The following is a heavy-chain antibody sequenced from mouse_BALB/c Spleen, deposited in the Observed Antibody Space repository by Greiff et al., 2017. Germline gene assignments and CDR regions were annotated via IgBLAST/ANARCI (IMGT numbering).Heavy chain of an antibody. CDR2: ISTYYGDA. D-gene: IGHD2-10*01. CDR1: GYTFTDYA. V-gene: IGHV1S137*01. Sequence: QVQLQQSGAELVRPGVSVKISCKGSGYTFTDYAMHWVKQSHAKSLEWIGVISTYYGDASYNQKFKGKATMTVDKSSSTAYMELARLTSEDSAIYYCASYYGNYRYAMDYWGQGTSVTVSS. CDR3: ASYYGNYRYAMDY. J-gene: IGHJ4*01.